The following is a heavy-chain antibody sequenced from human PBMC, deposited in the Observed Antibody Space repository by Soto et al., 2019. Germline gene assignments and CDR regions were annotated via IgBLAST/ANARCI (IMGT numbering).Heavy chain of an antibody. CDR1: GFSFNNAW. Sequence: GGSLRLSCATSGFSFNNAWMNWVRQTPGKGLEWVGRIRSKPDGGTTDYAAPVKGRFTISRDESKNTLFLQMNSLRAEDTAVYYCAKDWGSEWELWFRAPYYYYYGMDVCGQGTTLTVSS. D-gene: IGHD1-26*01. CDR2: IRSKPDGGTT. CDR3: AKDWGSEWELWFRAPYYYYYGMDV. J-gene: IGHJ6*02. V-gene: IGHV3-15*01.